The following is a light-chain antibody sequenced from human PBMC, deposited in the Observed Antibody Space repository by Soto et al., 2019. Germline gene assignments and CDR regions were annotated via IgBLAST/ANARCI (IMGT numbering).Light chain of an antibody. CDR1: QSLLHSNGYNY. CDR2: LGS. J-gene: IGKJ2*01. V-gene: IGKV2-28*01. Sequence: DIVMTQSPLSLPVTPGEPASISCRSSQSLLHSNGYNYLDWYLQKPGQSPQLLIYLGSNRASGVPDRFSGSGSGTDFKLKISRVEAEDVGVYYCMQALQTPRTFGQGTKLEIK. CDR3: MQALQTPRT.